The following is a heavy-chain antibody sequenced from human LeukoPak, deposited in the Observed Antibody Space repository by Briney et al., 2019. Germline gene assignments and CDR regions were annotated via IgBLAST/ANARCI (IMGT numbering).Heavy chain of an antibody. J-gene: IGHJ5*02. CDR3: VRAVGSVAGPGDWFDP. D-gene: IGHD6-19*01. CDR2: FYYTGDT. V-gene: IGHV4-39*01. CDR1: DGSITTSGFY. Sequence: PSETLSLTCNVSDGSITTSGFYWGWVRQTPGKGLEWIGTFYYTGDTFYNRSLKSRVTITVDTSKDQFFLALSSVTAADTAVYYCVRAVGSVAGPGDWFDPWGPGILVTVSS.